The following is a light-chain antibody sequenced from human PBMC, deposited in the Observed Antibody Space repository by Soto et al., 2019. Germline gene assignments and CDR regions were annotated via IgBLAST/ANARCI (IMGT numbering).Light chain of an antibody. CDR1: QVIGSRY. Sequence: EIVMTQSPGTLSLSPGERATISCRASQVIGSRYLAWYHQKSGQAPRLLIYGASSRATGIPDRFSGSGSGTDFTLTISRLEPEDFGVYYCQQFGSSIPHAFGQGTKLELK. CDR2: GAS. CDR3: QQFGSSIPHA. V-gene: IGKV3-20*01. J-gene: IGKJ2*01.